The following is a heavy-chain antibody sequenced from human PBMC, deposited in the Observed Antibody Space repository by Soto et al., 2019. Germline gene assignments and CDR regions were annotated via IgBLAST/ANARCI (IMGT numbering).Heavy chain of an antibody. CDR2: VLYDGRNK. Sequence: GSLRLSCAASGFTFSSYGMHWVRQAPGKGLEWVAVVLYDGRNKYYADSVKGRFTISRDNSKNTVYLQMNILRAEDTAVYYCAKAGYYDSSGYYELDYWGQGTLVTVSS. V-gene: IGHV3-30*18. CDR1: GFTFSSYG. CDR3: AKAGYYDSSGYYELDY. J-gene: IGHJ4*02. D-gene: IGHD3-22*01.